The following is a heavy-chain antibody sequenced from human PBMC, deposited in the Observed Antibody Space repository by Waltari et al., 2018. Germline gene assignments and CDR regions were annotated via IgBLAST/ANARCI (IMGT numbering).Heavy chain of an antibody. V-gene: IGHV1-69*05. Sequence: QVQLVKSGAEVKKPGSSVKVSCKASGGTFRSYAIRWVRQAPGQGLEWMGGIIPIFGTANYAQKFQGRVTITTDESTSTAYMELSSLRSEDTAVYYCAREFWGSSGNRWFDPWGQGTLVTVSS. CDR3: AREFWGSSGNRWFDP. CDR1: GGTFRSYA. CDR2: IIPIFGTA. J-gene: IGHJ5*02. D-gene: IGHD6-19*01.